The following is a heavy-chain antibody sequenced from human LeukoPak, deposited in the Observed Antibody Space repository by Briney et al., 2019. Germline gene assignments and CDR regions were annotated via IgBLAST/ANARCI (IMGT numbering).Heavy chain of an antibody. CDR1: GGTFSSYA. V-gene: IGHV1-69*04. CDR2: IIPIFGIA. CDR3: ARGDTMVRGRTDY. D-gene: IGHD3-10*01. J-gene: IGHJ4*02. Sequence: GASVKVSCKASGGTFSSYAISWVRQAPGQGLEWMGRIIPIFGIANYAQKFQGRVTITTDKSTSTAYMELSSLRSEDTAVYYCARGDTMVRGRTDYWGQGTLVTVSS.